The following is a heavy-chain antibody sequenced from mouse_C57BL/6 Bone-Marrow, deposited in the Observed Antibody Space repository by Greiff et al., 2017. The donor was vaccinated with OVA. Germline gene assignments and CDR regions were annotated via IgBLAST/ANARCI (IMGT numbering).Heavy chain of an antibody. V-gene: IGHV1-82*01. CDR2: IYPGDGDT. CDR3: ARRDGNYGYWYFDV. Sequence: VQLQQSGPELVKPGASVKISCKASGYAFSSSWMNWVKQRPGKGLEWIGRIYPGDGDTNYNGKFKGKATLTADKSSSTAYMQLSSLTSEDSAVYFCARRDGNYGYWYFDVWGTGTTVTVSS. J-gene: IGHJ1*03. CDR1: GYAFSSSW. D-gene: IGHD2-1*01.